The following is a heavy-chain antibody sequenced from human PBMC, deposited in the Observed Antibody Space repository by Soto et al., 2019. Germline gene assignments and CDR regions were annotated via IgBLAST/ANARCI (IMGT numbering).Heavy chain of an antibody. D-gene: IGHD3-16*01. CDR2: ISPYDDST. Sequence: QVQLVQSAGEMKKPGASVQVSCKASGYTFIRYGTTWVRQAPGQGFEWMGWISPYDDSTIYAQKLQGRVTMTADTSKRIVNLTLRSLKSDDTAVYYCARGGYYDNNWVKVRHYGLDVWGQGTSVTVSS. CDR1: GYTFIRYG. J-gene: IGHJ6*02. V-gene: IGHV1-18*01. CDR3: ARGGYYDNNWVKVRHYGLDV.